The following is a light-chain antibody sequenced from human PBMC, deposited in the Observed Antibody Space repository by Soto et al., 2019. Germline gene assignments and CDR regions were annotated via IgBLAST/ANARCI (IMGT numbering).Light chain of an antibody. CDR3: SSYTGSSTVV. V-gene: IGLV2-14*01. CDR1: SSDVGGYNY. Sequence: QSVLTQPASVSGSPGQSITISCTGTSSDVGGYNYVSWYQQHAGKVPKLMIYDVSHRPSGVSNRFSGSKSGNTASLTISGLQAEDEGDYYCSSYTGSSTVVFGGGTKLTV. CDR2: DVS. J-gene: IGLJ2*01.